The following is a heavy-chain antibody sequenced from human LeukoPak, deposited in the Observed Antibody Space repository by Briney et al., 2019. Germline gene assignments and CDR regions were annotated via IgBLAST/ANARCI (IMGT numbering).Heavy chain of an antibody. J-gene: IGHJ4*02. D-gene: IGHD6-19*01. Sequence: PGESLKISCKGSGYSFTNYWIGWVRQMPGKGLEWMGIIYPGDSDTRYSPSIQGQVTISADRSISTAYLQWSSLKASDTAVYYCVRRRSGWYYFDYWGQGTLVTASA. CDR1: GYSFTNYW. V-gene: IGHV5-51*01. CDR2: IYPGDSDT. CDR3: VRRRSGWYYFDY.